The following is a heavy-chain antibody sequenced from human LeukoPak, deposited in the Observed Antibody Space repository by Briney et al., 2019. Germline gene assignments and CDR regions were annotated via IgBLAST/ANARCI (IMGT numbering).Heavy chain of an antibody. CDR2: INWNGDTP. CDR3: ARVGNSGSFYYFDC. J-gene: IGHJ4*02. V-gene: IGHV3-20*04. D-gene: IGHD1-26*01. Sequence: GGSLRHSCAASGFTFDDYAVTWVRQAPGKGLEWVSGINWNGDTPSYADSVKGRFTISRDNAKNSLSLQMNSLRAEDTAFYYCARVGNSGSFYYFDCWGQGTLVTVSS. CDR1: GFTFDDYA.